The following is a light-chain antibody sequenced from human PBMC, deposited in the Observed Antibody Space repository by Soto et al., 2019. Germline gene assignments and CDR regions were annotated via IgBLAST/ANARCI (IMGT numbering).Light chain of an antibody. J-gene: IGKJ1*01. CDR2: GAS. Sequence: TQSPSFLSASVGDRVTITCRPSQAVPNNIAWYQQRPGQAPRLLIYGASSRATGIPDRFSGSGSGTEFTLTISSLQSEDFAFYYCQQFHYWWTFGQGTKVDI. CDR1: QAVPNN. CDR3: QQFHYWWT. V-gene: IGKV3D-15*01.